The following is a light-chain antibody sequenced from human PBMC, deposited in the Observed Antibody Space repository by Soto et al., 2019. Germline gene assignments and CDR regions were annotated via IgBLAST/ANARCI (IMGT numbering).Light chain of an antibody. CDR1: QSIRNY. V-gene: IGKV3-11*01. J-gene: IGKJ3*01. CDR2: DAS. CDR3: QHRSNWPLT. Sequence: EIVLTQSPATLSLSPGERATLSCRASQSIRNYLAWYQQKPGQSPRLLIYDASNRATDVPARFSGRGSGTDFTLSISRLEPEDFAVYFCQHRSNWPLTFGPGTKVDIK.